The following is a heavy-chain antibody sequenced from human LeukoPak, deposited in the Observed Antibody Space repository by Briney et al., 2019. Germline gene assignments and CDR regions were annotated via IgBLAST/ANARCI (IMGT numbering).Heavy chain of an antibody. CDR2: INHSGST. Sequence: SETLSLTCAVYGGSFSGYYWSWIRQPPGKGLEWIGEINHSGSTNYNPSLKSRVTISVDTSKNQFSLKLSSVTAADTAVYYCAREDYGGNSGVDYWGQGTLVTVSS. CDR3: AREDYGGNSGVDY. CDR1: GGSFSGYY. D-gene: IGHD4-23*01. J-gene: IGHJ4*02. V-gene: IGHV4-34*01.